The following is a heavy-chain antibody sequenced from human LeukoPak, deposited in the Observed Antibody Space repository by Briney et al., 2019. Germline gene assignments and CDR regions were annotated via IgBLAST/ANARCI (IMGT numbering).Heavy chain of an antibody. D-gene: IGHD6-13*01. CDR1: GFTFSSYA. CDR3: ARDKAAAGPTYFDY. V-gene: IGHV3-30-3*01. Sequence: GRSLRLSCAASGFTFSSYAMHWVRQAPGKGLEWVAVISYDGSSKYYADSVKGRFTISRDNSKNTMYLQMNSLRDEDKAIYYCARDKAAAGPTYFDYWGQGTLVTVSS. J-gene: IGHJ4*02. CDR2: ISYDGSSK.